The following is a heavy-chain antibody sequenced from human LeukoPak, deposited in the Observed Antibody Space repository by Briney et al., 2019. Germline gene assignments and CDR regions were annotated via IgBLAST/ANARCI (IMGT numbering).Heavy chain of an antibody. V-gene: IGHV3-30*14. Sequence: GGSLRLSCAASGFTFSSYVMHWVRQAPGKGLEWVAIISYDGSNEYYADSVKGRFTIARDNSKRTLYLQMNNLRVDDTAVYYCARVQFQWFDPWGQGTLVTVSS. CDR3: ARVQFQWFDP. J-gene: IGHJ5*02. D-gene: IGHD6-19*01. CDR2: ISYDGSNE. CDR1: GFTFSSYV.